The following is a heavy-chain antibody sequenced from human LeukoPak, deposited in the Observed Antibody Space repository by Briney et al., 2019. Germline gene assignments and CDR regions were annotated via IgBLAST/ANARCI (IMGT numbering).Heavy chain of an antibody. V-gene: IGHV1-69*13. D-gene: IGHD3-22*01. CDR3: ARGNDSSGYYWYFDL. CDR2: IIPIFGTA. J-gene: IGHJ2*01. CDR1: GGTFSSYA. Sequence: ASVKVSCKASGGTFSSYAISWVRQAPGQGLEWMGGIIPIFGTANYAQKFQGRVTITADESTSTAYMELSSLRSEDTAVYYCARGNDSSGYYWYFDLWGRGTLVTVSS.